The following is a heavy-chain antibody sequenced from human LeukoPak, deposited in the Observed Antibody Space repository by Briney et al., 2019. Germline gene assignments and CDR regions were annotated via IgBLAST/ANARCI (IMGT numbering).Heavy chain of an antibody. Sequence: SVKVSCKASGGTFSSYAISWVRQAPGQGLEWMGRIIPIFGTANYAQKFQGRVTITTDESTSTAYMELSSLRPEDTAVYYCARDAYDSSGYFTTWGQGTLVTVSS. D-gene: IGHD3-22*01. J-gene: IGHJ5*02. CDR3: ARDAYDSSGYFTT. CDR1: GGTFSSYA. CDR2: IIPIFGTA. V-gene: IGHV1-69*05.